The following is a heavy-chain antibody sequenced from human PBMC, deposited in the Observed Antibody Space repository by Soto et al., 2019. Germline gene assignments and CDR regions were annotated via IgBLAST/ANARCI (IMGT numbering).Heavy chain of an antibody. CDR2: IYTSGST. J-gene: IGHJ6*02. CDR1: GGSISSYY. D-gene: IGHD1-1*01. CDR3: ARNSDNWNDGGMDV. Sequence: SETLSLTCTVSGGSISSYYWSWIRQRAGKGLEWIGRIYTSGSTNYNPSLKSRVTMSVDTSKNQFSLKLSSVTAADTAVYYCARNSDNWNDGGMDVWGQGTTVTVSS. V-gene: IGHV4-4*07.